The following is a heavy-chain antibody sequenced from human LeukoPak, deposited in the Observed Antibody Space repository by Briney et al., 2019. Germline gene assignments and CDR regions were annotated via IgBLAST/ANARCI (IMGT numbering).Heavy chain of an antibody. CDR3: ARELEAAGYNWFDP. CDR1: GYTFTVYY. D-gene: IGHD6-13*01. Sequence: ASVKVSCKSSGYTFTVYYMHWVRQAPGQGLEWMGWINPNSGGTNYAQKFQGRVTMTRDTSISTAYMELSRLRSDDTAVYYCARELEAAGYNWFDPWGQGTLVTVSS. J-gene: IGHJ5*02. CDR2: INPNSGGT. V-gene: IGHV1-2*02.